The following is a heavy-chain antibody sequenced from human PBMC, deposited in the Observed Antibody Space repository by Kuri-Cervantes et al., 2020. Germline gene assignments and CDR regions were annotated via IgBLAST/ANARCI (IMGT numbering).Heavy chain of an antibody. CDR3: ARDRTYYYDSSGYYYELPGYGMVV. Sequence: ASVKVSCKASGYTFTGYYMHWVRQAPGQGLEWMGWINPNSGGTNYAQKFQGRVTMTRDTSISTAYMELSRLRSDDTAVYYCARDRTYYYDSSGYYYELPGYGMVVWGQGTTVTVSS. V-gene: IGHV1-2*02. CDR2: INPNSGGT. J-gene: IGHJ6*02. D-gene: IGHD3-22*01. CDR1: GYTFTGYY.